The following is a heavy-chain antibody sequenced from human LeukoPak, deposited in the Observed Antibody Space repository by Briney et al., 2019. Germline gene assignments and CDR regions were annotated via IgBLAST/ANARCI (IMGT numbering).Heavy chain of an antibody. V-gene: IGHV4-59*01. J-gene: IGHJ4*02. D-gene: IGHD4-23*01. Sequence: SETLSLTCTVSGGSISSYYWRWIRQPPGKGLEWIGYIYYSGSTNYNPSLKSRVTISVDTSKNQFSLKLSSVTAADTAVYYCARGGGRARADYWGQGTLVTVSS. CDR1: GGSISSYY. CDR2: IYYSGST. CDR3: ARGGGRARADY.